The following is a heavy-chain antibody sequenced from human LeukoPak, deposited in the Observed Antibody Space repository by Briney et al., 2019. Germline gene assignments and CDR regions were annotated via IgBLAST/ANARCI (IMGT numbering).Heavy chain of an antibody. CDR1: GGSISSYY. D-gene: IGHD2-2*01. CDR2: IYTSGST. Sequence: SETLSLTCTVSGGSISSYYWSWIRQPAGKGLEWIGRIYTSGSTNYNPSLKSRVTMSVDTSKNQFSLKLSSVTAADTAVYYCARTTGGYCSSTSCSYWYFDLWGRGTLVTVSS. CDR3: ARTTGGYCSSTSCSYWYFDL. V-gene: IGHV4-4*07. J-gene: IGHJ2*01.